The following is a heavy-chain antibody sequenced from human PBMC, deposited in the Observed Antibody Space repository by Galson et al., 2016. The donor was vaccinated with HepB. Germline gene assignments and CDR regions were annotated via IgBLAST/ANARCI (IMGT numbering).Heavy chain of an antibody. J-gene: IGHJ4*02. Sequence: SLRLSCAASGFTFTDFAMSWVRQAPGKGLEWVSGISGSGRNTYFADSVKGRFTVSRDNAKNSLFLQMNTLRVEDTAVYYCASPRGRLVMPPDYWGQGTLVTVSS. CDR3: ASPRGRLVMPPDY. V-gene: IGHV3-23*01. CDR1: GFTFTDFA. D-gene: IGHD6-6*01. CDR2: ISGSGRNT.